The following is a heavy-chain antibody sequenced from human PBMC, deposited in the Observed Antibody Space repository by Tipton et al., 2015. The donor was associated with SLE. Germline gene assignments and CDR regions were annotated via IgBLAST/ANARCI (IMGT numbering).Heavy chain of an antibody. CDR3: SRGRGGAFDM. V-gene: IGHV4-34*01. J-gene: IGHJ3*02. D-gene: IGHD3-10*01. Sequence: TLSLTCAVYGGPFSGHYWTWIRQPPGKGLEWIGEINQSGSTNYNPSLKSRVTISVDTSKNQFFLKLTSVTAADTAVYFCSRGRGGAFDMWGQGTMVTVSS. CDR2: INQSGST. CDR1: GGPFSGHY.